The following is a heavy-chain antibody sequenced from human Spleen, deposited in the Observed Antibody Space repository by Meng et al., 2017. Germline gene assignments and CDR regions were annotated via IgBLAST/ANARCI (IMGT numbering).Heavy chain of an antibody. J-gene: IGHJ4*02. Sequence: GESLKISCKGSGYSFSNYWIGWVRQTPGKGLEWMGIIYPDDSDTRYSPSFQGQVTISADKSINTAYLQWSSLKASDTAMYYCTRRVSYSSTLAPFDYWGQGTQVTVSS. CDR1: GYSFSNYW. D-gene: IGHD6-13*01. CDR2: IYPDDSDT. V-gene: IGHV5-51*01. CDR3: TRRVSYSSTLAPFDY.